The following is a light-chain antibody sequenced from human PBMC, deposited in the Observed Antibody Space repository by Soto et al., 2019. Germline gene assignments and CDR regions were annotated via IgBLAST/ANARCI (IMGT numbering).Light chain of an antibody. V-gene: IGKV1-9*01. CDR2: AAS. CDR1: QVISSY. Sequence: DIQLTQSPSFLSASVGARVPITCRASQVISSYLAWYQQKPGKAPKLLIYAASNLQSGVPSRFSGSGSGTEFTLTISGLQPDDFATYYCQQFNSYPITFGQGTRLEIK. J-gene: IGKJ5*01. CDR3: QQFNSYPIT.